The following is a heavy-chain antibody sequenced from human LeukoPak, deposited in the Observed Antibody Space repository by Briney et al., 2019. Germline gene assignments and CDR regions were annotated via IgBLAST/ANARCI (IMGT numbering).Heavy chain of an antibody. V-gene: IGHV6-1*01. D-gene: IGHD3-10*01. CDR1: GDSVSSNSGS. CDR2: TYYRSKWYT. J-gene: IGHJ4*02. CDR3: ARDGEFYFDS. Sequence: SQTLSLTCAISGDSVSSNSGSWNWIRQSPSRGLEWLGRTYYRSKWYTDYVVSVKSRITINPDTSKNQFSLQLNSVIPEDTAVYYCARDGEFYFDSWGQGTLVTVSS.